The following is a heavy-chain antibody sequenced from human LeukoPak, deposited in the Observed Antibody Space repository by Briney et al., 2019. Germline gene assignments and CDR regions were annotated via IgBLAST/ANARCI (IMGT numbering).Heavy chain of an antibody. CDR1: GYTFTGYY. Sequence: ASVKVSCKASGYTFTGYYMHWVRQAPGQGLEWMGWINPNSGGTNYAQKFQGRVTMTRDTSISTAYMDLSRLRSDDTAVYYCASPDIVATTGDQSDYWGQGTLVTVSS. CDR3: ASPDIVATTGDQSDY. D-gene: IGHD5-12*01. J-gene: IGHJ4*02. V-gene: IGHV1-2*02. CDR2: INPNSGGT.